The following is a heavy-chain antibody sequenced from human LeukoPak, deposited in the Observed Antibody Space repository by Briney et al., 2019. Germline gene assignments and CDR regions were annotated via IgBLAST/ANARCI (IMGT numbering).Heavy chain of an antibody. CDR1: GGSISSSNR. J-gene: IGHJ4*02. D-gene: IGHD3-22*01. Sequence: PSETLSLTCAVSGGSISSSNRWSWVRQPPGKGLEWIGEIYHSGSTNYNPSLKSRVTISVDKSKNQFSLKLSSVTAADTAVYYCASDYYDSSGYNYFDYWGQGTLVTVSS. V-gene: IGHV4-4*02. CDR3: ASDYYDSSGYNYFDY. CDR2: IYHSGST.